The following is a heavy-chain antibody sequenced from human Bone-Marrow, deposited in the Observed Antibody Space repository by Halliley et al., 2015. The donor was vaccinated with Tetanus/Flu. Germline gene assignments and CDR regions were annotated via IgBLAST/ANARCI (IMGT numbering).Heavy chain of an antibody. CDR3: ARLLDYSETGHS. Sequence: QLVQSGADMKKPGSSVKISCKSSGGSFSDYAVSWVRQAPGQGLEWMGNIFPIFGTVTYAQKFQGRVSITANDSTTTAYMELRSLTSDDPAVYYCARLLDYSETGHSWGQGTLVTVSS. CDR1: GGSFSDYA. V-gene: IGHV1-69*18. D-gene: IGHD3-3*01. J-gene: IGHJ4*02. CDR2: IFPIFGTV.